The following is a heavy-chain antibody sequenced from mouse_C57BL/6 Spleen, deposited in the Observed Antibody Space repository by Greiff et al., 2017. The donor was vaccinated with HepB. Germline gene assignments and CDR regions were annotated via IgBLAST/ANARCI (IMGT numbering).Heavy chain of an antibody. J-gene: IGHJ4*01. CDR3: ARDTTVVATDDYYAMDY. D-gene: IGHD1-1*01. V-gene: IGHV1-80*01. CDR1: GYAFSSYW. Sequence: VQLVESGAELVKPGASVKISCKASGYAFSSYWMNWVKQRPGKGLEWIGQIYPGDGDTNYNGKFKGKATLTADKSSSTAYMQLSSLTSEDSAVYFCARDTTVVATDDYYAMDYWGQGTSVTVSS. CDR2: IYPGDGDT.